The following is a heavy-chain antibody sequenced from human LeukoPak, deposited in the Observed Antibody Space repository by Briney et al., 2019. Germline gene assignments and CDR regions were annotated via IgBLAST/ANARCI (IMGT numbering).Heavy chain of an antibody. Sequence: TLSHTCTVSGGSISSGSYYWSWIRQPAGKGLEWIGRIYTSGSTNYNPSLKSRVTISVDTSKNQFSLKLSSVTAADTAVYYCASGLRYFDLYYWGQGTLVTVSS. CDR3: ASGLRYFDLYY. CDR2: IYTSGST. J-gene: IGHJ4*02. V-gene: IGHV4-61*02. CDR1: GGSISSGSYY. D-gene: IGHD3-9*01.